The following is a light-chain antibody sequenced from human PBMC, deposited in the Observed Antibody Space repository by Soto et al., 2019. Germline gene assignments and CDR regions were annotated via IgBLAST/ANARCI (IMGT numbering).Light chain of an antibody. Sequence: TTLSLSPGEKATLSCRASQSVSSYLAWYQQKPGQAPRLLIYDASNRATGIPARFSGSGSGTDFTLTISSLEPEDFAVYYCQQYGSSPLSFGGGTKVDIK. CDR1: QSVSSY. J-gene: IGKJ4*01. CDR3: QQYGSSPLS. CDR2: DAS. V-gene: IGKV3-11*01.